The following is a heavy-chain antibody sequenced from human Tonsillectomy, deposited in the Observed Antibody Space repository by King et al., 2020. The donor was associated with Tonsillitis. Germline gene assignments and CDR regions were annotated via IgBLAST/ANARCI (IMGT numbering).Heavy chain of an antibody. V-gene: IGHV3-20*04. D-gene: IGHD2-15*01. CDR3: ARGGAIVVVGAATRAFDI. J-gene: IGHJ3*02. Sequence: VQLVESGGGVIPPGGSLRLSCAASGFTFDDHGMSWVRQAPGKGLEWVSGINWNGVSTGYADSVKGRFTISRDNAKNSLYLQMNSLRAEDTALYYCARGGAIVVVGAATRAFDIWGQRTMVTVSS. CDR1: GFTFDDHG. CDR2: INWNGVST.